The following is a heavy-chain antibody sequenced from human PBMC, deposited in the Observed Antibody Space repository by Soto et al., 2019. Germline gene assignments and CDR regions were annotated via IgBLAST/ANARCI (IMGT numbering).Heavy chain of an antibody. CDR2: IYSGGST. V-gene: IGHV3-53*02. J-gene: IGHJ4*02. D-gene: IGHD1-26*01. CDR1: GFTVSSNY. Sequence: EVQLVETGGGLIQPGGSLRLSCAASGFTVSSNYMSWVRQAPGKGLEWVSVIYSGGSTYYADSVKGRFTISRDNSKNTLYLQMNSLRAEDTAVYYCARGCIVGATTFDYWGQGTLVTVSS. CDR3: ARGCIVGATTFDY.